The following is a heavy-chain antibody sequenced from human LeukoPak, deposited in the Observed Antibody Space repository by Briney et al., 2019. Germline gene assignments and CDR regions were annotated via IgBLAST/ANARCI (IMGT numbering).Heavy chain of an antibody. CDR2: IYYSGST. V-gene: IGHV4-59*01. CDR1: GGSISSYY. CDR3: ARGLGAVAGTLSYYYYMDV. Sequence: SETLSLTCTVSGGSISSYYWSWIRQPPGKGLEWIGYIYYSGSTNYNPSLKSRVTISVDTSKNQFSLKLSSVTAADTAVYYCARGLGAVAGTLSYYYYMDVWGKGTTVTISS. J-gene: IGHJ6*03. D-gene: IGHD6-19*01.